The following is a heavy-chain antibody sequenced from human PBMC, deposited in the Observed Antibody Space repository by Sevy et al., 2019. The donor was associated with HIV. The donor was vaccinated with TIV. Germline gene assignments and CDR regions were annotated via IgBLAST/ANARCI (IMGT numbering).Heavy chain of an antibody. Sequence: QSQTLSLTCAISGDSVSSNSAAWTWIRQSPSRGLEWLGRTYYRSKWYSDYADSVKRRLTITPDTSKNQISLQLQSVTPEDTAMYYCVRCSSGYYWYFDLWGRGTLVTVSP. V-gene: IGHV6-1*01. J-gene: IGHJ2*01. CDR2: TYYRSKWYS. CDR3: VRCSSGYYWYFDL. CDR1: GDSVSSNSAA. D-gene: IGHD6-19*01.